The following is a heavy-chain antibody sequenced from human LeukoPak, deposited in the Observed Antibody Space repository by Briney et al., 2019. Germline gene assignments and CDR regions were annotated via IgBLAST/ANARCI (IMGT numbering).Heavy chain of an antibody. V-gene: IGHV3-15*01. CDR2: IKIKTDGGTT. CDR3: TTERQGGLDY. Sequence: GGSPRLSCAASGLTFSNAWMTWVRQAPGKGLEWVGRIKIKTDGGTTVYAAPVKGRFTISRDDSKNTLYLQINSLKTEDTAVYYCTTERQGGLDYWGQGTLVTVSS. CDR1: GLTFSNAW. J-gene: IGHJ4*02.